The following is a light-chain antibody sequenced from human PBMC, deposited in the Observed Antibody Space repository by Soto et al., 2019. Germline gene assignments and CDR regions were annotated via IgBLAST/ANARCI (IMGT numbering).Light chain of an antibody. CDR3: QQYNNLPLT. V-gene: IGKV1-33*01. J-gene: IGKJ4*01. CDR1: QDISNS. CDR2: DAS. Sequence: DIQMTQFPSFLSASLGARLPLTCPASQDISNSLIWYQQRPAKPPTLLLYDASNLETGVPSRCSGSGSGTHVTLTISSLQPEDIATYHCQQYNNLPLTFGGGTKVDIK.